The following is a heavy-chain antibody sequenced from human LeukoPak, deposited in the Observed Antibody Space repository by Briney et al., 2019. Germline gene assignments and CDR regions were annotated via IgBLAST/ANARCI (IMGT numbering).Heavy chain of an antibody. Sequence: PGGSLRLSCAASGFTFSSYWMSWVRQAPGKGLEGVANINQDASEKYYVDSVKGRFTISRDNAKNSLYLQMNSLRAEDTAVYYCARDLPEIAVAGVFDYWGQGTLVTVSS. CDR3: ARDLPEIAVAGVFDY. CDR1: GFTFSSYW. J-gene: IGHJ4*02. CDR2: INQDASEK. D-gene: IGHD6-19*01. V-gene: IGHV3-7*01.